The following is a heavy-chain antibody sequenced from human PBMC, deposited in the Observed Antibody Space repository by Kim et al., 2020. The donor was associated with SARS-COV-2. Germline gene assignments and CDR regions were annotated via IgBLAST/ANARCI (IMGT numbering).Heavy chain of an antibody. CDR3: ARDLEYDFWSGYYI. V-gene: IGHV3-48*02. CDR2: ISSSSSTI. J-gene: IGHJ4*02. Sequence: GGSLRLSCAASGFTFSSYSMNWVRQAPGKGLEWVSYISSSSSTIYYADSVKGRFTISRDNAKNSLYLQMNSLRDEDTAVYYCARDLEYDFWSGYYIWGQGTLVTVSS. CDR1: GFTFSSYS. D-gene: IGHD3-3*01.